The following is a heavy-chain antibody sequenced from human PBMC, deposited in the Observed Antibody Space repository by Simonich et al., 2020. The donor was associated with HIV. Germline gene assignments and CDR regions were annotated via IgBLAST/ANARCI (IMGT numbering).Heavy chain of an antibody. CDR2: ISSSSSYI. CDR3: ARESSSWFDYYYGMDV. V-gene: IGHV3-21*01. D-gene: IGHD6-13*01. Sequence: EVQLVESGGGLVKPGGSLRLSCAASGFTFSSYTVNWVRQSPGKGLEWVSSISSSSSYIYYDDSVKGRFTISRDNAKNSLFLEMNSLRAEDTAVYYCARESSSWFDYYYGMDVWGQGTTVTVSS. CDR1: GFTFSSYT. J-gene: IGHJ6*02.